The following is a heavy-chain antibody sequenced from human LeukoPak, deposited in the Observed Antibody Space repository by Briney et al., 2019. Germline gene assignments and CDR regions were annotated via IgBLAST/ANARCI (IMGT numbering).Heavy chain of an antibody. J-gene: IGHJ5*01. CDR3: AKKGVTVIGSNWFDS. CDR1: GFTFSSYA. D-gene: IGHD4-11*01. V-gene: IGHV3-23*01. CDR2: ISGSGGSA. Sequence: GGSLRLSCAASGFTFSSYAMSWVRQAPGKGLEWVSAISGSGGSAYYADSVKGRFTISRDNSKNTLYLQMNSLRAEDTAVYYCAKKGVTVIGSNWFDSWGQGTLVTVSS.